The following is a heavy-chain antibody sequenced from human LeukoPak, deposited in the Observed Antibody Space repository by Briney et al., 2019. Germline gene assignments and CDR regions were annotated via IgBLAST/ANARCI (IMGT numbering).Heavy chain of an antibody. CDR2: ISYDGCNK. Sequence: GGSLRLSCAASGFTFSSYAMHGVRQAPGKRLECVAVISYDGCNKYYADSVKGRFTISRDNSKNTLYLQMNSLRAEDTAVYYCARDHGGSYLISYYFDYWGQGTLVTVSS. V-gene: IGHV3-30*04. J-gene: IGHJ4*02. D-gene: IGHD1-26*01. CDR1: GFTFSSYA. CDR3: ARDHGGSYLISYYFDY.